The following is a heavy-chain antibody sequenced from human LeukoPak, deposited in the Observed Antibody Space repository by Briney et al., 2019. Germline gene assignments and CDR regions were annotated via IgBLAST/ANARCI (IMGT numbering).Heavy chain of an antibody. V-gene: IGHV4-59*12. CDR2: IYDSGST. CDR1: GGSISSYY. Sequence: SETLSLTCTVSGGSISSYYWSWIRQPPGKGLEWIGYIYDSGSTNYNPSLKSRVTMSVDTSKNQFSLKLSSVTAADTAVYYCARVDSSGYYSDAFDIWGQGTMVTVSS. D-gene: IGHD3-22*01. J-gene: IGHJ3*02. CDR3: ARVDSSGYYSDAFDI.